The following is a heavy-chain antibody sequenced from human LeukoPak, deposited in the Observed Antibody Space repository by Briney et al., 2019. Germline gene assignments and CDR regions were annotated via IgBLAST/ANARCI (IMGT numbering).Heavy chain of an antibody. D-gene: IGHD1-26*01. CDR2: MNPNSGNT. Sequence: GASVKVSCKASGYTFTSYDINWVRRATGQGLEWMGWMNPNSGNTGYAQKFQGRVTMTRNTSISTAYMELSSLRSEDTAVYYCARVPYSYYYYYYGMDVWGQGTTVTVSS. CDR3: ARVPYSYYYYYYGMDV. V-gene: IGHV1-8*01. CDR1: GYTFTSYD. J-gene: IGHJ6*02.